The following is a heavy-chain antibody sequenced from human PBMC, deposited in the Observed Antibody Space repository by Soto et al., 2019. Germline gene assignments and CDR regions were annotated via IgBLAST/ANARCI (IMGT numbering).Heavy chain of an antibody. D-gene: IGHD2-15*01. CDR3: ARDIVVVVAASITGYFDY. CDR2: ISYDGSNK. Sequence: GGSLRLSCAASGFTFSSYAMHWVRQAPGKGLEWVAVISYDGSNKYYADSVKGRFTISRDNSKNTLYLQMNSLRAEDTAVYYCARDIVVVVAASITGYFDYWGQGTLVTVSS. CDR1: GFTFSSYA. J-gene: IGHJ4*02. V-gene: IGHV3-30-3*01.